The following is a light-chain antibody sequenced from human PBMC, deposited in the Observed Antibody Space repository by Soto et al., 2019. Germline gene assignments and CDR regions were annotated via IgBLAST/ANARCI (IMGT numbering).Light chain of an antibody. CDR2: KNN. CDR3: AVWDDSLSGREV. V-gene: IGLV1-47*01. CDR1: SSNIGSNY. J-gene: IGLJ2*01. Sequence: QSVLTQPPSASGTPGQRGTLSCSGSSSNIGSNYVYWYQQVPGTTPKLLIYKNNQRPSGVPDRFSGSKSGTSASLAISGLRSDDEADYYCAVWDDSLSGREVFGGGTKLTVL.